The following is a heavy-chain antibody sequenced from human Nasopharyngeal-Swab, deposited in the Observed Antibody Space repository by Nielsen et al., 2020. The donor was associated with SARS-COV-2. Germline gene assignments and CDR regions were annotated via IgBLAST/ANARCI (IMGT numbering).Heavy chain of an antibody. Sequence: WIRQPPGKALEWLALIYWDDDNRYSPSLKSRLTITKDTSKNQVVLTMINMDPVDTATYYCAHSYYDTLNWFDPWGQGTLVTVSS. J-gene: IGHJ5*02. CDR2: IYWDDDN. CDR3: AHSYYDTLNWFDP. D-gene: IGHD3-22*01. V-gene: IGHV2-5*02.